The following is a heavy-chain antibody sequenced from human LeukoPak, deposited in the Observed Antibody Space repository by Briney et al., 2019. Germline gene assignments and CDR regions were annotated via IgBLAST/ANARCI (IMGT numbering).Heavy chain of an antibody. Sequence: AGSLRLYCAASGFTLSGYDMHWVRQAPGKGLEWVSAIGIDGDPYYPGSVKRRFTISRENAKNSLYLQMTSLRAEDTAVYYCARDLHGSGSYYKGAHSFAPWGQGTLVTVSS. CDR1: GFTLSGYD. J-gene: IGHJ5*02. CDR2: IGIDGDP. V-gene: IGHV3-13*05. D-gene: IGHD3-10*01. CDR3: ARDLHGSGSYYKGAHSFAP.